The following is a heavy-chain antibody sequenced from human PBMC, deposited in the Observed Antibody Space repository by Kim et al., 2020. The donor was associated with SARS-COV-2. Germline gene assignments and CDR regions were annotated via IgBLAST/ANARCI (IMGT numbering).Heavy chain of an antibody. CDR3: AKGKTSGSYEAFDI. V-gene: IGHV3-33*06. D-gene: IGHD1-26*01. J-gene: IGHJ3*02. Sequence: ADSVKGRFTISRDNSKNTLYLQMNSLRAEDTAVYYCAKGKTSGSYEAFDIWGQGTMVTVSS.